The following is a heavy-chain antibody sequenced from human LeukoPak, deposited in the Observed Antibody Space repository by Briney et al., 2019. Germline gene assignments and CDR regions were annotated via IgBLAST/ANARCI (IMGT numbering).Heavy chain of an antibody. CDR3: ARLGVIVVVPAAIPDY. CDR1: GYSFTSYW. Sequence: GESLKISCKGSGYSFTSYWIGWVRQMPGKGLEWMGIIYPGDSDTRYSPSFQGQVTISADKSISTAYLQWSSLKASDTAMYYCARLGVIVVVPAAIPDYWGQGTLVTVSS. V-gene: IGHV5-51*01. D-gene: IGHD2-2*01. J-gene: IGHJ4*02. CDR2: IYPGDSDT.